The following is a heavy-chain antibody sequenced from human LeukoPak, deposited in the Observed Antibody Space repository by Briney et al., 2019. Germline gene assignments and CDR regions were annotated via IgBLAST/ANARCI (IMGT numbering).Heavy chain of an antibody. V-gene: IGHV1-2*02. CDR3: ARVESLYCSGGTCYDY. CDR1: GYTFTGYY. D-gene: IGHD2-15*01. J-gene: IGHJ4*02. Sequence: ASVKVSCKASGYTFTGYYIHWVRQAPGQGLEWMGWINPNSGGTKYAQKFQGRVTMTRDTSISTAYMEPNRLTSDDTAVYYCARVESLYCSGGTCYDYWGQGTLVTVSS. CDR2: INPNSGGT.